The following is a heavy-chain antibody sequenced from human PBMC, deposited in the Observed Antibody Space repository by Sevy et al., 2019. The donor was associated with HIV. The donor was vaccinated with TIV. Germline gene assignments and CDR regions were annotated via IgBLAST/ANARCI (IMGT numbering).Heavy chain of an antibody. Sequence: GGSLRLSCAASGFTFSRYGMHWVRQAPGKGLEWVAVISYDVSNKYYAESVKGRFTISRDNSKNTLYLQMNSLRAEDTAVYYCATHYYDSSGYYPFDYWGQGTLVTVSS. D-gene: IGHD3-22*01. CDR2: ISYDVSNK. V-gene: IGHV3-30*03. J-gene: IGHJ4*02. CDR1: GFTFSRYG. CDR3: ATHYYDSSGYYPFDY.